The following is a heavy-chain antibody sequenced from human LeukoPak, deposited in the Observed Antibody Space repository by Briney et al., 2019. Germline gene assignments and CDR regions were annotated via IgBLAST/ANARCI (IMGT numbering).Heavy chain of an antibody. CDR1: GFTFGIYA. CDR3: AELGITMIGGV. V-gene: IGHV3-48*01. D-gene: IGHD3-10*02. J-gene: IGHJ6*04. Sequence: GGSLRLSCAASGFTFGIYAMNWVRQAPGKGLEWISYIGTSGSTIYYADSVKGRFTISRDNAKDSLYLQMNSLRAEDTAVYYCAELGITMIGGVWGKGTTVTISS. CDR2: IGTSGSTI.